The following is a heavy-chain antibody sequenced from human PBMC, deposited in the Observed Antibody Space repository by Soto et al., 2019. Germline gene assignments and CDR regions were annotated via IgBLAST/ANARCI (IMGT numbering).Heavy chain of an antibody. Sequence: WASVKVSCKASGYTFTGYYMHWVRQAPGQGLEWMGWINPNSGDTNYAQKFQGRVTMTRDTSITTAYMELSRLRSDDATVYYCARVYSSSSDYVYWGQGTLGTSPQ. D-gene: IGHD6-6*01. CDR1: GYTFTGYY. CDR2: INPNSGDT. J-gene: IGHJ4*02. V-gene: IGHV1-2*02. CDR3: ARVYSSSSDYVY.